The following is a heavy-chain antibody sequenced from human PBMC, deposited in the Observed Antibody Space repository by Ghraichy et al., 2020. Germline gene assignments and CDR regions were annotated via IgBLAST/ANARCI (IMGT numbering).Heavy chain of an antibody. J-gene: IGHJ4*02. Sequence: GGSLRLSCAASGFTFSSYSMNWVRQAPGKGLEWVSSISSSSSYIYYADSVKGRFTISRDNAKNSLYLQMNSLRAEDTAVYYCARDRRLQKRNRNDYWGQGTLVTVSS. CDR1: GFTFSSYS. CDR2: ISSSSSYI. V-gene: IGHV3-21*01. D-gene: IGHD2-15*01. CDR3: ARDRRLQKRNRNDY.